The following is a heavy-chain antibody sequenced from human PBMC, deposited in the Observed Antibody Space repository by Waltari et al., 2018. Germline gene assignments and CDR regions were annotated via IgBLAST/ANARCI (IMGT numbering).Heavy chain of an antibody. J-gene: IGHJ4*02. CDR3: TSPGVATFDY. D-gene: IGHD5-12*01. V-gene: IGHV3-73*02. Sequence: EVQLVESGGGLVQPGGSLKLSCAASGFTFSGSSMHWVRQASGKGLEWVGRIRRKANSYATAYAASVKGRFTISRDDSKNTAYLQMNSLKTEDTAVYYCTSPGVATFDYWGQGTLVTVSS. CDR1: GFTFSGSS. CDR2: IRRKANSYAT.